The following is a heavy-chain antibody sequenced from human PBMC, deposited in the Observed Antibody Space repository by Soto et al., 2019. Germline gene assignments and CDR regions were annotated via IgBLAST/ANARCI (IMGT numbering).Heavy chain of an antibody. Sequence: EVQLVESGGGLVQPGGSLRLSCVASGFIFSSYSMNWVRQAPGKGLEWISYINSGSTSIYYADSVKGRFTISRDNAKNSLYLQMNSLRAEDTAVYYCASSASPDAYWGQGTLVIVSS. CDR3: ASSASPDAY. CDR2: INSGSTSI. V-gene: IGHV3-48*01. CDR1: GFIFSSYS. J-gene: IGHJ4*02. D-gene: IGHD1-26*01.